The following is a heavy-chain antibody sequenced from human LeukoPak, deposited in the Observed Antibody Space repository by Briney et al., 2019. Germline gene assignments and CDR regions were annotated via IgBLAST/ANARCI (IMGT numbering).Heavy chain of an antibody. D-gene: IGHD3/OR15-3a*01. CDR3: AKGYDFQSYLVSFGHH. Sequence: QTGGSLRLSCAASGFIFSNYAMHWVRQAPGKGLEWVAVISIDGREKDYADSVKGRFAISRDNSKNTLYLQLDGLRPDDTAVYFCAKGYDFQSYLVSFGHHWGQGTLVTVSS. CDR2: ISIDGREK. V-gene: IGHV3-30*18. J-gene: IGHJ5*02. CDR1: GFIFSNYA.